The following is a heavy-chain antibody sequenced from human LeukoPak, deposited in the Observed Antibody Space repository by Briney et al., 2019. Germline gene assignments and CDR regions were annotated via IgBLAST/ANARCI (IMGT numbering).Heavy chain of an antibody. CDR2: ISDTGGST. CDR1: GFTFSNYA. D-gene: IGHD3-10*01. Sequence: GGSLRLSCAASGFTFSNYAMSWVRQAPGKGLGWVSTISDTGGSTYYADSVKGGFTISRDNSKNTLYLQMNSLRAEDTAIHYCAKVPYSDYGSGRTPFMDVWGQGTTVAVSS. CDR3: AKVPYSDYGSGRTPFMDV. J-gene: IGHJ6*02. V-gene: IGHV3-23*01.